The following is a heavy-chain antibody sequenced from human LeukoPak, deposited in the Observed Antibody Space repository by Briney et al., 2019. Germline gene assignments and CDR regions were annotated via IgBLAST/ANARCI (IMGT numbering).Heavy chain of an antibody. CDR3: ARAGGSTSQDAFDI. V-gene: IGHV4-30-4*08. CDR1: GGSISSGDYY. D-gene: IGHD2-2*01. CDR2: IYYSGST. J-gene: IGHJ3*02. Sequence: PSQTLSLTCTVSGGSISSGDYYWSWIRQPPGKGLKWIGYIYYSGSTYYNPSLKSRVTISVDTSKNQFSLKLSSVTAADTAVYYCARAGGSTSQDAFDIWGQGTMVTVSS.